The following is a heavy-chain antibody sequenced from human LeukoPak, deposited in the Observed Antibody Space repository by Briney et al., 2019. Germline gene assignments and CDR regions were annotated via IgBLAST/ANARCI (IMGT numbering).Heavy chain of an antibody. CDR2: IKEDGSKK. D-gene: IGHD4-17*01. V-gene: IGHV3-7*01. J-gene: IGHJ4*02. CDR3: ARDGDGRGEDFDY. Sequence: GGSLRLSCVASGFSFRDYWMSWVRQAPGKGLEWVANIKEDGSKKNHLDSVKGRFTISRDNAKNFLYLQMNSLRVEDTALYYCARDGDGRGEDFDYWGQGILVTVSS. CDR1: GFSFRDYW.